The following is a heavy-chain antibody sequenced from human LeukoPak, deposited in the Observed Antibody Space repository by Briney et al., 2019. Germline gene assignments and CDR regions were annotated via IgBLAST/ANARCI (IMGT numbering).Heavy chain of an antibody. CDR3: ARDLLADSSGYSPTDY. CDR1: GYTFTGYY. CDR2: INPNSGGT. J-gene: IGHJ4*02. Sequence: ASVKVSCKASGYTFTGYYMHWVRQAPGQGLEWMGWINPNSGGTNYAQKFQGRVTMTRDTSISTAYMELSRLRSDDTAVYYCARDLLADSSGYSPTDYWGQGTLVTVS. V-gene: IGHV1-2*02. D-gene: IGHD3-22*01.